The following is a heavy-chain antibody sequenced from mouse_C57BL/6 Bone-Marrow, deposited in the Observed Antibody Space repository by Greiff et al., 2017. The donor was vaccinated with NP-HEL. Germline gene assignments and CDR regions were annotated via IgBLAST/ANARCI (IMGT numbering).Heavy chain of an antibody. CDR1: GYTFTSYW. CDR3: ARGYYYAMDY. J-gene: IGHJ4*01. V-gene: IGHV1-7*01. Sequence: QVQLQQSGAELAKPGASVKLSCKASGYTFTSYWMHWVKQRPGQGLEWIGYIYPSSGYTKYNQKVKDKATLTADKSSSTSYMQLSSLTYEDAAVDYCARGYYYAMDYWGQGTSVTVSS. CDR2: IYPSSGYT.